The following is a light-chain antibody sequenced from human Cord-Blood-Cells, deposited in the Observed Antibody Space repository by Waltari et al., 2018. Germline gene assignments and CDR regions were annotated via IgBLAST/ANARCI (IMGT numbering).Light chain of an antibody. Sequence: DIQMTQSPSPLSASVGERVTITCRSSQSISSWLAWYQQKPGKAPKLLIYKASSLESGVPSRCSGSGSGTEFTLTISSLQPDDFATYYCQQYNSYSPTFGQGTKVEIK. CDR2: KAS. CDR1: QSISSW. CDR3: QQYNSYSPT. J-gene: IGKJ1*01. V-gene: IGKV1-5*03.